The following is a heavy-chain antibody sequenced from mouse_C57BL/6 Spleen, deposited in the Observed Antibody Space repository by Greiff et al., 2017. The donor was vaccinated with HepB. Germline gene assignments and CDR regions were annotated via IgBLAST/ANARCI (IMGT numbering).Heavy chain of an antibody. J-gene: IGHJ1*03. CDR2: INPGSGGT. Sequence: VQLQQSGAELVRPGTSVKVSCKASGYAFTNYLIAWVKQRPGQGLEWIGVINPGSGGTNYNEKVKGKATLTADKSSSTAYMQLSSLTSEDSAVYFCAREGTTVVGYFDVWGTGTTVTVSS. V-gene: IGHV1-54*01. CDR3: AREGTTVVGYFDV. CDR1: GYAFTNYL. D-gene: IGHD1-1*01.